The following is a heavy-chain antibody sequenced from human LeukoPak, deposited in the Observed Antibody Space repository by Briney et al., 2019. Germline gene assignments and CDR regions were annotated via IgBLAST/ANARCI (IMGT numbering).Heavy chain of an antibody. V-gene: IGHV1-69*01. CDR2: IIPIFGTA. CDR1: GGTFSSYA. D-gene: IGHD5-24*01. CDR3: ASGAEIASFDY. Sequence: ASVKVSCTASGGTFSSYAISWVRQAPGQGLEWMGGIIPIFGTANYAQKFQGRVTITADESTSTAYMELSSLRSEDTAVYYCASGAEIASFDYWGQGTLVTVSS. J-gene: IGHJ4*02.